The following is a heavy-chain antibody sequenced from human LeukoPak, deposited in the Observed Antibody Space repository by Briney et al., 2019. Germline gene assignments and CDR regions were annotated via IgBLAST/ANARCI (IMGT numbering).Heavy chain of an antibody. CDR2: ITSRGRST. Sequence: SQRLSCAPSVFTVSDYHKSWARQAPGGGLEWVSYITSRGRSTNHADSVKGRFTISRDNAKNSVVLQMSSLTVEDTAVYYCTRERRGSYYAFESWGQGALVTVSS. V-gene: IGHV3-11*01. CDR1: VFTVSDYH. CDR3: TRERRGSYYAFES. D-gene: IGHD3-16*01. J-gene: IGHJ4*02.